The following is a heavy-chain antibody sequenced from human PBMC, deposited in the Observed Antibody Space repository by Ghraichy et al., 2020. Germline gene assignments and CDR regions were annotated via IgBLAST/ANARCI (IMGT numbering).Heavy chain of an antibody. CDR1: GFTFSSYN. D-gene: IGHD4-11*01. CDR3: ASRKTNDYSNY. CDR2: ISSTSSYI. Sequence: GGSLRLSCAASGFTFSSYNMNWVRQAPGKGLEWVSSISSTSSYIYYADSVRGRFTISRDNAKNSLYLQMNSLRADDTAVYYCASRKTNDYSNYWGQGTLVTVSS. V-gene: IGHV3-21*01. J-gene: IGHJ4*02.